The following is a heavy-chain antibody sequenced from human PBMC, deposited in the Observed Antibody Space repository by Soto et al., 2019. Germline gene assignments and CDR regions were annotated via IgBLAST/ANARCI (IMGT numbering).Heavy chain of an antibody. Sequence: QVQLVESGGGLVKPGGSLRLSCAASGFTFSDYYMSWIRQAPGKGLEWVSYISSSGSTIYYADSVKGRFTISRDNAKNSLYLQMNSLRAEDTAVYYCARVTKEEGNVLRFLEWSRDYGMDVWGQGTTVTVSS. D-gene: IGHD3-3*01. CDR2: ISSSGSTI. V-gene: IGHV3-11*01. CDR1: GFTFSDYY. CDR3: ARVTKEEGNVLRFLEWSRDYGMDV. J-gene: IGHJ6*02.